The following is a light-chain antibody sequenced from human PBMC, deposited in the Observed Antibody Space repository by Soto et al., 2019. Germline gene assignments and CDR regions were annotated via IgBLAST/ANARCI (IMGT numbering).Light chain of an antibody. CDR3: QSYDSSLSGWV. Sequence: QPVLTRPPSVSGAPGQRVTISCTGSSSNIGASSDVHWYQQLPGTAPKLLIYGNSNRPSGVPDRFSGSKSGTSASRAITGLQAEEEADYYCQSYDSSLSGWVFGGGTQLTVL. CDR2: GNS. CDR1: SSNIGASSD. V-gene: IGLV1-40*01. J-gene: IGLJ3*02.